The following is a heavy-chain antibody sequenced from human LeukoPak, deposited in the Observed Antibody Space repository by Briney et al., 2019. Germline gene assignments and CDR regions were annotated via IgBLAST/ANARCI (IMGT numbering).Heavy chain of an antibody. CDR1: GYTLTELS. D-gene: IGHD3-22*01. Sequence: ASVKVSCKVSGYTLTELSMHWVRQAPGQRLEWMGWINAGNGNTKYPQEFQGRVTITRDTSASTAYMELSSLRSEDMAVYYCARGGLPLYYDSSGYYYPFFDYWGQGTLVTVSS. V-gene: IGHV1-3*03. CDR3: ARGGLPLYYDSSGYYYPFFDY. CDR2: INAGNGNT. J-gene: IGHJ4*02.